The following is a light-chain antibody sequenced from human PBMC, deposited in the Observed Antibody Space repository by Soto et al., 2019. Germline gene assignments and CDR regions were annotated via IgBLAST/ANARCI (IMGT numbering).Light chain of an antibody. V-gene: IGKV3-20*01. CDR2: SAS. J-gene: IGKJ2*01. CDR3: QHYDSSPGT. CDR1: QSVNSGY. Sequence: EIVLTQSPGTLSLSPGERATLSCRASQSVNSGYLAWYQHKTGQAPRLLIYSASNRATGVPDRFSGSGSGTDFTLTISRLEPEDFAVYYCQHYDSSPGTFGQGTKLEIK.